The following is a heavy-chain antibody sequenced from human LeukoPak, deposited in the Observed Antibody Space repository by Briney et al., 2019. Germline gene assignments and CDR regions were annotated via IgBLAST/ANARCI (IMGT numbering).Heavy chain of an antibody. CDR1: GYTFTSYY. J-gene: IGHJ6*02. Sequence: ASVKVSCKASGYTFTSYYMHWVRQAPGQGLEWMGMINPSGGSTSYAQKFQGRVTMTRDTSTSTVYVELSSLRSEDTAVYYCASSGHYDSSGYSPYYYYYGMDVWGQGTTVTVSS. V-gene: IGHV1-46*03. CDR3: ASSGHYDSSGYSPYYYYYGMDV. CDR2: INPSGGST. D-gene: IGHD3-22*01.